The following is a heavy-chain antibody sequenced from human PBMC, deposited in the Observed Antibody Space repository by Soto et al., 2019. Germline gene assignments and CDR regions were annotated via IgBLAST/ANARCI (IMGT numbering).Heavy chain of an antibody. Sequence: QVQLQQWGAGLLKPSETLSLSCAVYGAPFSGYYWNWIRQPPGKGLEWIGEINQSGSTTYSPSLKTRVTISVDTSKKQFSLRVSSVTAADTAVYYCARRFSGTGRYFDYWGQGTLVTVSS. V-gene: IGHV4-34*02. CDR2: INQSGST. J-gene: IGHJ4*02. CDR3: ARRFSGTGRYFDY. CDR1: GAPFSGYY. D-gene: IGHD1-1*01.